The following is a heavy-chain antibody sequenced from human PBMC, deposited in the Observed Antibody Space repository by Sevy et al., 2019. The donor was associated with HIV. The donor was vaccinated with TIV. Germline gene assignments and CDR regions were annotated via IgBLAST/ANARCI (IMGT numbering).Heavy chain of an antibody. J-gene: IGHJ6*03. Sequence: SETLSLTCTVSGGSIRSYYWSWIRQPPGKGLEWIGYIYYSGSTNYNPSLKSRVTISVDTSKNQFSLKLSSVTAADTAVYYCARGDYYYYYMDAWGNGTTVTVSS. CDR3: ARGDYYYYYMDA. CDR1: GGSIRSYY. V-gene: IGHV4-59*01. CDR2: IYYSGST. D-gene: IGHD5-12*01.